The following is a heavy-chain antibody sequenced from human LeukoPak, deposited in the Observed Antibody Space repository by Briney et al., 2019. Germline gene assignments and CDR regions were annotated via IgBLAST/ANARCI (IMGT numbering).Heavy chain of an antibody. Sequence: SETLSLTCTVSGGSISSSSYYWGWIRQPPGKGLEWIGSIYYSGSTYYNPSLKSRVTISVDTSKNQFSLKLSSVTAADTAVYYCARQGRLGVDTAMAFFDYWGQGTLVTVSS. D-gene: IGHD5-18*01. CDR3: ARQGRLGVDTAMAFFDY. J-gene: IGHJ4*02. V-gene: IGHV4-39*01. CDR2: IYYSGST. CDR1: GGSISSSSYY.